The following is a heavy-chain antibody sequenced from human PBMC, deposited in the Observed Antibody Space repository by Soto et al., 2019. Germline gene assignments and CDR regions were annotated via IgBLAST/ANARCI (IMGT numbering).Heavy chain of an antibody. CDR2: INHSRST. J-gene: IGHJ4*02. CDR1: GGSFSGYY. V-gene: IGHV4-34*01. D-gene: IGHD3-16*02. CDR3: ARGTIGGVIALDY. Sequence: QVQLQQWGAGLLKPSETLSLTCAVYGGSFSGYYWSWIRQPPGKGLEWIGQINHSRSTNYNPSLKGRATISVATSKNQFSLKLSAVTAADTAVYYGARGTIGGVIALDYWGQGTLVTVSS.